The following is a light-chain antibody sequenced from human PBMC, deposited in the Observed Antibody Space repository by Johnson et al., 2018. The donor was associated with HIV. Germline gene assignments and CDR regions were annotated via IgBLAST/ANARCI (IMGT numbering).Light chain of an antibody. CDR3: GTWDTSLGAQYV. CDR1: SSNIGNNY. CDR2: DNN. V-gene: IGLV1-51*01. J-gene: IGLJ1*01. Sequence: TQPPSVSAAPGQKVTISCSGSSSNIGNNYVSWYQQLPGTAPKLLIYDNNKRPSGIPDRFSASKSGTSATLGITGLQTEDEADYYCGTWDTSLGAQYVFGSGTKVTVL.